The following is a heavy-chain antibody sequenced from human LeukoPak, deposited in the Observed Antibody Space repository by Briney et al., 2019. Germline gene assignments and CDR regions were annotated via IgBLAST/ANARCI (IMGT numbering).Heavy chain of an antibody. V-gene: IGHV3-53*01. Sequence: VVSLRLSCAASGFTVSSNYMSWVRQAPGKGLEWVSVIYSGGSTYYADSVKGRFTISRDNSKNTLYLQMNSLRAEDTAVYYCARESYDSSGWESLVIWGQGTMVTVSS. CDR3: ARESYDSSGWESLVI. CDR2: IYSGGST. D-gene: IGHD3-22*01. CDR1: GFTVSSNY. J-gene: IGHJ3*02.